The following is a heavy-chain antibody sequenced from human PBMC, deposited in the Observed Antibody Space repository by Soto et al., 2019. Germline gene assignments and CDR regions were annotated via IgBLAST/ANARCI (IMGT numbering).Heavy chain of an antibody. V-gene: IGHV1-3*01. CDR1: GYTFTSYA. Sequence: ASVKVSCTASGYTFTSYAMHWVRQAPGQRLEWMGWINAGNGNTKYSQKFQGRVTITRDTSASTAYMELSSLRSEDTAVYYCAVYQLLSSGQGYWGQGTLVTVSS. D-gene: IGHD2-2*01. CDR2: INAGNGNT. J-gene: IGHJ4*02. CDR3: AVYQLLSSGQGY.